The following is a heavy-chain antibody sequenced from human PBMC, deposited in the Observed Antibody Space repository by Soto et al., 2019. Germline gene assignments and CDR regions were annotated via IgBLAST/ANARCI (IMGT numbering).Heavy chain of an antibody. CDR2: IYSSGST. CDR3: ARDHPHSYGVYYFDY. D-gene: IGHD5-18*01. V-gene: IGHV4-59*01. Sequence: SVILPLTWTVSWGYIVDYYWNWIRQYPGKGLEWIGYIYSSGSTHYNPSLQNRVTISIDTSKNQVSLKVNSVTAADTAVYYCARDHPHSYGVYYFDYWGQGTPVTVSS. CDR1: WGYIVDYY. J-gene: IGHJ4*02.